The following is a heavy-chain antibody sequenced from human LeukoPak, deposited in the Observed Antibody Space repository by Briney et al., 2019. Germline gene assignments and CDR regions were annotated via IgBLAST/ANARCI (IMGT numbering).Heavy chain of an antibody. J-gene: IGHJ4*02. Sequence: PGGSLRLSCTVSGFTVSSNSMSWVRQAPGKGLEWVSFIYSGTIHYSDSVKGRFTISRDNSKNTLYLQMGSLRAEDMAVYYCARDEGRELLRFRGQGTLVTVSS. V-gene: IGHV3-66*03. CDR3: ARDEGRELLRF. D-gene: IGHD1-26*01. CDR2: IYSGTI. CDR1: GFTVSSNS.